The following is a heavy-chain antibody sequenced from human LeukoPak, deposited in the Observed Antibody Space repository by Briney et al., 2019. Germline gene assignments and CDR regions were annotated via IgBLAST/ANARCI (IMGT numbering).Heavy chain of an antibody. J-gene: IGHJ4*02. D-gene: IGHD6-19*01. CDR1: GFTFSTYG. Sequence: PGGSLRLSCAASGFTFSTYGMSWVRQAPGKGLEWVASIKPDGSEKYYLDSVKGRFTTSRDNARDSLYLQMNSLRDDDTSVYFCARDASALYWGRGTLVTVSS. V-gene: IGHV3-7*01. CDR3: ARDASALY. CDR2: IKPDGSEK.